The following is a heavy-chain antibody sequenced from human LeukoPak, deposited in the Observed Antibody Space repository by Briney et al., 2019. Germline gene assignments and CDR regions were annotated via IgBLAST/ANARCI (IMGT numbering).Heavy chain of an antibody. CDR1: GYTFTSYD. Sequence: ASVKFSCRTSGYTFTSYDINWVRHATAPGMELMGWMNTNSGNTGYAQKFQGRVRMTRTTSISTAYMELSSLRSEDTAVYYCARGWYSSGWSFDYWGRGTLVTVSS. D-gene: IGHD6-19*01. CDR2: MNTNSGNT. J-gene: IGHJ4*02. CDR3: ARGWYSSGWSFDY. V-gene: IGHV1-8*01.